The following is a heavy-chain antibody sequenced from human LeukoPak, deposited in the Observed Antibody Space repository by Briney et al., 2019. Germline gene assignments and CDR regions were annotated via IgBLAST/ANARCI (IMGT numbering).Heavy chain of an antibody. V-gene: IGHV3-23*01. Sequence: GGSLRLSCAACGFTFSSYAMSWVRQAPGKGLEWVSGISESGSSTFYADSVKGRFTISRDNSKNTLYLQMNSLRAEDTAVDYCEKCRFCSSTNCHRVGYFEYWGQGTLVSVSS. CDR2: ISESGSST. D-gene: IGHD2-2*01. CDR1: GFTFSSYA. CDR3: EKCRFCSSTNCHRVGYFEY. J-gene: IGHJ4*02.